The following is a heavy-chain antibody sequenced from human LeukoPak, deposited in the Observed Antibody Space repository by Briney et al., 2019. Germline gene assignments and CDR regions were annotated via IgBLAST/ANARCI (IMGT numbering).Heavy chain of an antibody. Sequence: GSLRLSCAASGFTFSDYYMSWIRQAPGKGLEWVSYISSSGSTIYYADSVKGRFTISRDNAKNPLYLQMNSLRAEDTALYYCARGSIYYYYMDVWGKGTTVTVSS. CDR3: ARGSIYYYYMDV. V-gene: IGHV3-11*01. CDR2: ISSSGSTI. CDR1: GFTFSDYY. D-gene: IGHD3-3*01. J-gene: IGHJ6*03.